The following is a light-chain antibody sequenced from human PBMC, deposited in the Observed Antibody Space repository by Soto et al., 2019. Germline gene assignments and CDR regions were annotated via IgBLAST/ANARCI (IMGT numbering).Light chain of an antibody. CDR2: EVS. CDR3: SSYVGSNNFV. J-gene: IGLJ1*01. CDR1: SSDVGGYNY. V-gene: IGLV2-8*01. Sequence: QSVLTQPPSASGSPGQSVTISCTGTSSDVGGYNYVSWYQQHPGKAPKLMIYEVSKRPSGVPDRFSGSKSGNTASLTVSGLQAEDEADYYCSSYVGSNNFVFGTRIKVTVL.